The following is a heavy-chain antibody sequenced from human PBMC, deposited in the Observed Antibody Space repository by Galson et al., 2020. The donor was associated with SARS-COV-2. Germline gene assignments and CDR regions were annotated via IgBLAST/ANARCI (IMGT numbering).Heavy chain of an antibody. V-gene: IGHV3-11*01. J-gene: IGHJ2*01. Sequence: GGSLRLSCVASGFNFSDYYMTWIRQAPGKGLEWISSISGSERSLYNAAAVKGRFTISRDNAKNSFFLQMNNLRGDDTAVYYCARGYVKADFWGRGTLVTVSS. CDR2: ISGSERSL. D-gene: IGHD2-2*01. CDR1: GFNFSDYY. CDR3: ARGYVKADF.